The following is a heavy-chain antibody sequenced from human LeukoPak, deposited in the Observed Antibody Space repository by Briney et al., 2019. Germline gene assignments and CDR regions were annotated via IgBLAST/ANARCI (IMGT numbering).Heavy chain of an antibody. CDR2: MSDYNGNT. Sequence: ASVKVSCKASGYTFTSYGISWVRQAPGQGLEWMGWMSDYNGNTNYAQKLQGRVTMTTDTSTSTAYMELRSLRSDDTAVYYCARDLYRDSLPVSWFDPWGQGTLVTVSS. J-gene: IGHJ5*02. CDR3: ARDLYRDSLPVSWFDP. D-gene: IGHD4-11*01. CDR1: GYTFTSYG. V-gene: IGHV1-18*01.